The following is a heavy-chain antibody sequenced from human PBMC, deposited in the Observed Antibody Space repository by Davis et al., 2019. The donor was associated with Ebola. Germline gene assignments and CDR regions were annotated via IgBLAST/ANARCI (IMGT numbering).Heavy chain of an antibody. Sequence: ASVKVSCKASGYTFTSYYMHWVRQAPGQGLEWMGIINPSGGSTSYAQKFQGRVTMTGDTSTSTVYMELSSLRSEDTAVYYCAREEIVVVVAATSGYYYYGMDVWGKGTTVTVSS. D-gene: IGHD2-15*01. CDR1: GYTFTSYY. V-gene: IGHV1-46*01. J-gene: IGHJ6*04. CDR3: AREEIVVVVAATSGYYYYGMDV. CDR2: INPSGGST.